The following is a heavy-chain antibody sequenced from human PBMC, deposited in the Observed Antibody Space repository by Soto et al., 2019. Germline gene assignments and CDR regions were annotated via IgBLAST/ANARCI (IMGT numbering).Heavy chain of an antibody. D-gene: IGHD6-13*01. CDR1: GFTFDDYA. CDR3: AKDRGSSGTSSTFDY. J-gene: IGHJ4*02. V-gene: IGHV3-9*01. Sequence: GGSLRLSCAASGFTFDDYAMHWVRQAPGKGLEWVSGISWGGGSIGYADSVKGRFTISRDNAKNSLYLQMSSLRAEDTALYYCAKDRGSSGTSSTFDYWGQGTPVTVSS. CDR2: ISWGGGSI.